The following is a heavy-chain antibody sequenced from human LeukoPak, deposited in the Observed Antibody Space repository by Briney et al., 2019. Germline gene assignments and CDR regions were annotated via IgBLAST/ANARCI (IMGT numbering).Heavy chain of an antibody. CDR1: GGSISSGSFY. Sequence: SETLSLTCTVSGGSISSGSFYWNWIRQPAGKGLEWIGRVHTSGNTNYNPSLKSRVTISVDTSKNHFSLNLSSVTAADTAVYYCARQTRYCSSTTCSDLHYYYNYYIDVWGKGTTVTISS. CDR2: VHTSGNT. CDR3: ARQTRYCSSTTCSDLHYYYNYYIDV. D-gene: IGHD2-2*01. J-gene: IGHJ6*03. V-gene: IGHV4-61*02.